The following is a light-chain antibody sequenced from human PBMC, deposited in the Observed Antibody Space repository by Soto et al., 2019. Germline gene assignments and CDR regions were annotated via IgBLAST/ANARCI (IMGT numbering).Light chain of an antibody. Sequence: IVLTQSPATLSLSPGERATLSCRASQSVTNNHLAWYQQKPGQAPRLLIYGASSRATGIPDRFRGSGSGTDFTLTISRLQPEDFAVYYCQQYDNSRTFGQGTKLEIK. V-gene: IGKV3-20*01. CDR2: GAS. J-gene: IGKJ2*01. CDR3: QQYDNSRT. CDR1: QSVTNNH.